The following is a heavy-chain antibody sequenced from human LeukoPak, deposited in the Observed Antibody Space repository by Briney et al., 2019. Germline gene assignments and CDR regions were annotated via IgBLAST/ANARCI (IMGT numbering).Heavy chain of an antibody. CDR3: ARDQYSSSFHTGSDY. V-gene: IGHV1-69*13. D-gene: IGHD6-6*01. Sequence: VASVKVSCKASGGTFSSYAISWVRQAPGQGLEWMGGIIPIFGTANYAQKFQGRVTITADESTSTAYMELSSLRSEDTAVYYCARDQYSSSFHTGSDYWGQGTLVTVSS. J-gene: IGHJ4*02. CDR1: GGTFSSYA. CDR2: IIPIFGTA.